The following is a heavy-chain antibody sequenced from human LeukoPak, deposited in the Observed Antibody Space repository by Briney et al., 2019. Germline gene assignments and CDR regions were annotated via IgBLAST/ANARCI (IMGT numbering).Heavy chain of an antibody. CDR1: GYTFTSYG. J-gene: IGHJ4*02. CDR2: IGAYNGNT. CDR3: AREYYDSSGYYSYFDY. D-gene: IGHD3-22*01. Sequence: ASVKVSCKVSGYTFTSYGTSWVRQAPGQGLEWMGWIGAYNGNTNYAQKFQGRVTITADKSTSTAYMELSSLRSEDTAVYYCAREYYDSSGYYSYFDYWGQGTLVTVSS. V-gene: IGHV1-18*01.